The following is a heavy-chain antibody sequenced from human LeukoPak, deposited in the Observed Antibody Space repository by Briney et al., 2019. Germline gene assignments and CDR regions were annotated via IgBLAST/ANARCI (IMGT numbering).Heavy chain of an antibody. Sequence: SETLSLTCTVSGGSISSYYWSWIRQPPGKGLEWIGYIYYSGSTNYNPSLKSRVTMSVDTSKNQFSLKLSSVTAADTAVYYCARDLKYYYDSSGYVAAFDIWGQGTMVTVSS. CDR2: IYYSGST. CDR3: ARDLKYYYDSSGYVAAFDI. J-gene: IGHJ3*02. CDR1: GGSISSYY. V-gene: IGHV4-59*12. D-gene: IGHD3-22*01.